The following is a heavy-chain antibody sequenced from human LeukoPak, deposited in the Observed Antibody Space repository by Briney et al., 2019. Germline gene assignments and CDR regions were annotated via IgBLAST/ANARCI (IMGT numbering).Heavy chain of an antibody. D-gene: IGHD6-6*01. J-gene: IGHJ4*02. CDR2: IYPCDSDT. CDR3: ARPTEYNSSSSYGY. Sequence: GESLKISCRGFGDSFTSYWIGWVRQMPGKGLEWMGIIYPCDSDTRYSPSFQGRVTISADKSISTSYLPWRGLKAADTAMCYCARPTEYNSSSSYGYWGQGTLVTVSS. CDR1: GDSFTSYW. V-gene: IGHV5-51*01.